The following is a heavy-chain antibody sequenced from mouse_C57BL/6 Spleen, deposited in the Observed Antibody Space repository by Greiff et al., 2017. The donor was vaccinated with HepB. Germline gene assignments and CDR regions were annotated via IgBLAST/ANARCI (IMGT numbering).Heavy chain of an antibody. CDR2: ISSGGSYT. CDR1: GFTFSSYG. Sequence: EVQVVESGGDLVKPGGSLKLSCAASGFTFSSYGMSWVRQTPDKRLEWVATISSGGSYTYYPDSVKGRFTISRDNAKNTLYLQMSSLKSEDTAMYYCARQATVVKAMDYWGQGTSVTVSS. CDR3: ARQATVVKAMDY. V-gene: IGHV5-6*01. D-gene: IGHD1-1*01. J-gene: IGHJ4*01.